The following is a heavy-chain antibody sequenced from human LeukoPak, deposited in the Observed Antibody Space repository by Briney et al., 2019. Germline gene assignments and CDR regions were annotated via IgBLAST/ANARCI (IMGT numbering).Heavy chain of an antibody. CDR3: ARDRGGEYYFDY. CDR1: GGSVSSGSYY. J-gene: IGHJ4*02. Sequence: SETLSLTCTVSGGSVSSGSYYWSWIRQPPGTGLEWIGYIYYSGSTNYNPSLKSRVTISVDTSKSQFSLKLSSVTAADTAVYYCARDRGGEYYFDYWGQGTLVTVSS. CDR2: IYYSGST. V-gene: IGHV4-61*01. D-gene: IGHD4-23*01.